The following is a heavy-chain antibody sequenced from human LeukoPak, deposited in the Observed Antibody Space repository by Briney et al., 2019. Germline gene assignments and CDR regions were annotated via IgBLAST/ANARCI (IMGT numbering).Heavy chain of an antibody. CDR1: GYSISSDYY. Sequence: SETLSLTCTVSGYSISSDYYWGWIRQPPGKGLEWIGSIYHSGSTYYNPSLKSRLTISIDTSKSQFSLNLSSVTAADTAVYYCARDGEVHRHNYFDYWGQGTLVTVSS. CDR2: IYHSGST. CDR3: ARDGEVHRHNYFDY. J-gene: IGHJ4*02. V-gene: IGHV4-38-2*02. D-gene: IGHD3-16*01.